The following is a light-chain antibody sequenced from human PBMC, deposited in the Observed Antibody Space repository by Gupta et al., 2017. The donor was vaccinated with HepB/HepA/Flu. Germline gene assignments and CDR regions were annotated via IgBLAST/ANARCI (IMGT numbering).Light chain of an antibody. CDR1: ETVNIK. Sequence: EIFLTQSPATLSVSPGERATPSCRANETVNIKLPWYQQKPGQAPRLLNCTASTRPASIPGRCSGGWSGTDFTLTISSLQAEDFALYCWQHDNYCPRTFGQGTKVEIK. V-gene: IGKV3-15*01. CDR3: QHDNYCPRT. J-gene: IGKJ1*01. CDR2: TAS.